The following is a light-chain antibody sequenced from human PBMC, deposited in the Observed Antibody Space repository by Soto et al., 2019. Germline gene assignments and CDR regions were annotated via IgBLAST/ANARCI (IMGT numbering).Light chain of an antibody. V-gene: IGLV1-47*02. Sequence: QSVLTQPPSASGTPGQKVFISCSGSSSNIGGTNYAYWYQQLPGAAPKLLIYNNNQRPSGVPDRFSVSKSGTSASLAISGLRSEDEADYYCASWDDSVSGYVVFGGGTKLTVL. CDR1: SSNIGGTNY. J-gene: IGLJ2*01. CDR3: ASWDDSVSGYVV. CDR2: NNN.